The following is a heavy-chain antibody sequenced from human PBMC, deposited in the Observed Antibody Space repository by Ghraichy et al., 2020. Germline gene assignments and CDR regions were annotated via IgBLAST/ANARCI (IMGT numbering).Heavy chain of an antibody. V-gene: IGHV3-7*01. CDR2: IKQDGTEK. Sequence: GDLRLSCAGSGFTFSSYWMTWVRQAPGKGLEWVANIKQDGTEKYYVDSVKGRFTISRDNAKNSLSLQMNSLRAEDTAVYYCAREVIGWYYGMDVWGPGTTVTVSS. CDR3: AREVIGWYYGMDV. CDR1: GFTFSSYW. J-gene: IGHJ6*02. D-gene: IGHD6-19*01.